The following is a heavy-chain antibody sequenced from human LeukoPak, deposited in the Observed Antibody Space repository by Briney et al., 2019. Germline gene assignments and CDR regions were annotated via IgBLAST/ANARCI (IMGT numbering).Heavy chain of an antibody. CDR2: IGTAGDT. V-gene: IGHV3-13*01. D-gene: IGHD3-22*01. CDR1: GFTFSSYD. CDR3: ARGRRDSSGYQNWSDP. J-gene: IGHJ5*02. Sequence: GGSLRLSCAASGFTFSSYDMHWFRQATGKGLEWVSAIGTAGDTYYPGSVKGRFTISRENAKNSLYLQMNSLRAGDTAVYYCARGRRDSSGYQNWSDPWGQGTLVTVSS.